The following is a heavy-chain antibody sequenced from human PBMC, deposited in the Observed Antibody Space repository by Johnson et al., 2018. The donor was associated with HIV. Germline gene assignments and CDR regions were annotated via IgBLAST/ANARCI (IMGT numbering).Heavy chain of an antibody. CDR2: INWNGGST. CDR1: GFTFSSYG. J-gene: IGHJ3*02. Sequence: VQLVESGGGLKQPGGSLRLSCAASGFTFSSYGMSWVRQAPGKGLEWVSGINWNGGSTGYADSVKGRFTISRDNAKNSLYLQMNSLRAEDTALYYCARDLKSYYDSSGYFDAFDIWGQGTMVTVSS. CDR3: ARDLKSYYDSSGYFDAFDI. V-gene: IGHV3-20*04. D-gene: IGHD3-22*01.